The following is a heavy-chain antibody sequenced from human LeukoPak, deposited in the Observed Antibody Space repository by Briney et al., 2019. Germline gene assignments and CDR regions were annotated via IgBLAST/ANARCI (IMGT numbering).Heavy chain of an antibody. J-gene: IGHJ4*02. V-gene: IGHV4-59*01. CDR3: ARNPYDFWSVYDY. CDR1: GGSISIYY. Sequence: SETLSLTCTVSGGSISIYYWSWIRQPPGKGLEWIGYIYNSGNTNYNPSFKSRVTISVDTSKNQFSLKLSSVTAADTAVYNCARNPYDFWSVYDYWGQGTLVTASS. CDR2: IYNSGNT. D-gene: IGHD3-3*01.